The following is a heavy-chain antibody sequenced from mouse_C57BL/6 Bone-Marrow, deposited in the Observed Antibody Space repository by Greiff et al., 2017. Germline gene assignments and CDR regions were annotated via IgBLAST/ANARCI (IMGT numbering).Heavy chain of an antibody. CDR2: IWSGGST. Sequence: VQLQQSGPGLVQPSQSLSITCTVSGFSLTSYGVHWVRQSPGKGLEWLGVIWSGGSTDYNADFISRLSISKDNSKSQVFFKMNSLQADDTAIYYCASQSSNWDWFAYWGQGTLVTVSA. J-gene: IGHJ3*01. V-gene: IGHV2-2*01. D-gene: IGHD4-1*01. CDR1: GFSLTSYG. CDR3: ASQSSNWDWFAY.